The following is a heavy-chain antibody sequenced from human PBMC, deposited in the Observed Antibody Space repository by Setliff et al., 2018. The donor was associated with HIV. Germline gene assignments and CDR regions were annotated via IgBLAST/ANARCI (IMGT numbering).Heavy chain of an antibody. Sequence: GGSLRLSCAASGLTFSDYWMHWVRQAPGKGLVWVARVNSDGSSTTYADSVKGRYTISRDNAKNTLYLHMNSLRADDTAIYYCAKGLPVLTPRFSNFDYWGQGTLVTVSS. CDR1: GLTFSDYW. J-gene: IGHJ4*02. CDR2: VNSDGSST. D-gene: IGHD7-27*01. V-gene: IGHV3-74*01. CDR3: AKGLPVLTPRFSNFDY.